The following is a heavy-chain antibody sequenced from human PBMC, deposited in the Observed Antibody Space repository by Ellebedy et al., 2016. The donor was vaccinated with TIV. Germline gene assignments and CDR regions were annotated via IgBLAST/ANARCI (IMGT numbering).Heavy chain of an antibody. Sequence: MPSETLSLTCTVSGGSIGSGDYYWSWIRQSPGKGLECLGYIYDNGRTSYNPSLKSRIDMSVDKSKNQFSLTLRSVTAADTAVYYCAGSLTPEYFDYWGQGTLVTVSS. V-gene: IGHV4-30-4*01. CDR3: AGSLTPEYFDY. CDR2: IYDNGRT. J-gene: IGHJ4*02. CDR1: GGSIGSGDYY.